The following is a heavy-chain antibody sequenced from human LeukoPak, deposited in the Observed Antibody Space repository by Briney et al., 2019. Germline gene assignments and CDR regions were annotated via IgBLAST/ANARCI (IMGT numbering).Heavy chain of an antibody. J-gene: IGHJ5*02. CDR3: ARGLQYCSSTSCLGRFDP. CDR2: INHSGST. D-gene: IGHD2-2*01. CDR1: GGSFSGYY. V-gene: IGHV4-34*01. Sequence: PSETLSLTCAVYGGSFSGYYWSWIRQPPGKGLEWIGEINHSGSTNYNPSLKSRVTISVDTSKNQFSPKLSSVTAADTAVYYCARGLQYCSSTSCLGRFDPWGQGTLVTVSS.